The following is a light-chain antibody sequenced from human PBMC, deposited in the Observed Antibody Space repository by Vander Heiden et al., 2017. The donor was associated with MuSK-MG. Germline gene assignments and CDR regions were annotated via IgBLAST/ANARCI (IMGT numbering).Light chain of an antibody. CDR3: SSYAGSTPYV. CDR2: EVS. CDR1: SSDVGGYNY. V-gene: IGLV2-8*01. Sequence: QSPLTQPPSASGSPGQSVTISCTGTSSDVGGYNYVSWYQQHPGKAPKLMIYEVSKRPSGVPDRFSGSKSGNTASLTVSGLQAEDEADYYCSSYAGSTPYVFGTGTKVTVL. J-gene: IGLJ1*01.